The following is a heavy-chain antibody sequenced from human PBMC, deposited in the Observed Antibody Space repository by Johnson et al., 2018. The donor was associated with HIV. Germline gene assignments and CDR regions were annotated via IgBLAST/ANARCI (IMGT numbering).Heavy chain of an antibody. CDR2: ISYDGSNQ. CDR1: GFTFSSYA. D-gene: IGHD6-6*01. CDR3: ARGLLVGIAARPDAFDI. J-gene: IGHJ3*02. Sequence: QVQLVESGGGVVQPGRSLRLSCAASGFTFSSYAMHWVRQAPGKGLEWVALISYDGSNQYYADSVKGRFTISRDNSKNTLYLQMNSLRAEDTAVYYCARGLLVGIAARPDAFDIWGQGTTVTVSS. V-gene: IGHV3-30*04.